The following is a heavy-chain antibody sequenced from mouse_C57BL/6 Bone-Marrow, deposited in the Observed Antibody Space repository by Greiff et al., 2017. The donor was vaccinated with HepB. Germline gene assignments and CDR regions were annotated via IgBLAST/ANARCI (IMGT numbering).Heavy chain of an antibody. V-gene: IGHV1-58*01. Sequence: EVKLMESGAELVRPGSSVKMSCKTSGYTFTSYGINWVKQRPGQGLEWIGYIYIGNGYTEYNEKFKGKATLTSDTSSSTAYMQLSSLTSEDSAIYFCARPVYYGYDAPYFDYWGQGTTLTVSS. CDR3: ARPVYYGYDAPYFDY. CDR1: GYTFTSYG. D-gene: IGHD2-2*01. CDR2: IYIGNGYT. J-gene: IGHJ2*01.